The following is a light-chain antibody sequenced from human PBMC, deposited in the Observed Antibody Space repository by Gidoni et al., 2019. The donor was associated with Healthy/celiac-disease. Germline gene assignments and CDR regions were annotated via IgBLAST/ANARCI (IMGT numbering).Light chain of an antibody. J-gene: IGKJ4*01. V-gene: IGKV1-33*01. Sequence: DIQMTQSPSSLSASVGDRVTITCQASQDISNYLNWYQQKPGKASKLLIYDASNLETGVPSRFSGSGSGTDFTFTISSLQPEDIATYYCQQYDNLPSLTFXGXTKVEIK. CDR2: DAS. CDR3: QQYDNLPSLT. CDR1: QDISNY.